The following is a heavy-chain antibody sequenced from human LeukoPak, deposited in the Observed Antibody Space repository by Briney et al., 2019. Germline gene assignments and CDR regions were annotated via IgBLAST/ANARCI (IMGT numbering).Heavy chain of an antibody. CDR2: IWYDGSNK. D-gene: IGHD4-23*01. CDR3: ARDRGNSYFDY. V-gene: IGHV3-33*01. Sequence: PGKSLRLSCAVAAFIFTISGMHWVRQAPGKGLEWVSFIWYDGSNKYYADSVKGRFTVSRDKSKSTLYLQMNSLRAEDTAVYYCARDRGNSYFDYWGQGTLVTVSS. CDR1: AFIFTISG. J-gene: IGHJ4*02.